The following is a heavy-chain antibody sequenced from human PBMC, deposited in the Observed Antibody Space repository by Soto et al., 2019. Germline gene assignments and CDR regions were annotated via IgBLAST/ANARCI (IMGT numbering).Heavy chain of an antibody. Sequence: PGESLKISCQGSGYSFSTSWIGWVRQMPGKGLEWMGIIYPGDSDTRYSPSFQGKVTISADKSISTAFLQWSSLKASDTATYYCARTTIAGIRGYFDYWGQGTLVTVSS. V-gene: IGHV5-51*01. CDR1: GYSFSTSW. CDR2: IYPGDSDT. J-gene: IGHJ4*02. D-gene: IGHD2-21*01. CDR3: ARTTIAGIRGYFDY.